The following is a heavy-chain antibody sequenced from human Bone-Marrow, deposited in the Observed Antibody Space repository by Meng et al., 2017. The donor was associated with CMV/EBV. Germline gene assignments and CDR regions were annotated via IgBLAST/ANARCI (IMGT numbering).Heavy chain of an antibody. D-gene: IGHD1-26*01. CDR3: ARDRDDEWELRLHYFDY. Sequence: GSLKISCAASGFTFDDYGMSWVRQAPGKGLEWVSGINWNGGSTGYADSVKGRFTISRDNAKNSLYLQMNSLRAEDTALYYCARDRDDEWELRLHYFDYWGQGTRVTVSS. CDR2: INWNGGST. J-gene: IGHJ4*02. V-gene: IGHV3-20*04. CDR1: GFTFDDYG.